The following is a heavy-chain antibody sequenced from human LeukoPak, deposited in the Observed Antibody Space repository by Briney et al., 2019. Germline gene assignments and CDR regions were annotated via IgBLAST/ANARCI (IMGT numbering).Heavy chain of an antibody. D-gene: IGHD6-13*01. V-gene: IGHV3-30-3*01. CDR3: ARVRTAWYEGTFDY. Sequence: GGSLRLSCAASGFTFSSYALHWVRQAPGKGLEWVAVISYDGSNKYYTDSVKGRFTISRDDSKTTLSLQMNRLRAEDTALYYCARVRTAWYEGTFDYWGQGTLVTVS. CDR1: GFTFSSYA. CDR2: ISYDGSNK. J-gene: IGHJ4*02.